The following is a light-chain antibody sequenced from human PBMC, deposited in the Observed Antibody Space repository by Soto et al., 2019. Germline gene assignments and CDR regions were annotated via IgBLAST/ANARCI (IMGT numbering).Light chain of an antibody. CDR3: CSYAGVHTYV. Sequence: QSVLTQPASVSGSPGQSITISCTGTSSDVGGYNYVSWYQHHPGKAPKLMIYEVSNRPSGVSNRFSGSKSGNTASLTISGLQAEDEADYYCCSYAGVHTYVFGSGTKVTVL. CDR2: EVS. V-gene: IGLV2-14*01. J-gene: IGLJ1*01. CDR1: SSDVGGYNY.